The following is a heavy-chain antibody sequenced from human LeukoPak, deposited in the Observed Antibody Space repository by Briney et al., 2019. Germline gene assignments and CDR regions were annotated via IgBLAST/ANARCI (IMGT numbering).Heavy chain of an antibody. CDR2: ISGSGGST. CDR3: AKWAVHYCSGGSCYGERPSPNY. V-gene: IGHV3-23*01. CDR1: GFTFSSYA. Sequence: GGSLRLSCAASGFTFSSYAMSWVRQAPGKGLEWVSAISGSGGSTYYADSVKGRFTISRDNSKNTLYLQMNSLRAEDTAVYYCAKWAVHYCSGGSCYGERPSPNYWGQGTLVTVSS. J-gene: IGHJ4*02. D-gene: IGHD2-15*01.